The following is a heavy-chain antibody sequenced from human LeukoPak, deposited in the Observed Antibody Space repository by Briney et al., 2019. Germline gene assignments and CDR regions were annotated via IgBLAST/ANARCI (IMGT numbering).Heavy chain of an antibody. V-gene: IGHV3-74*01. CDR1: GFTFISYW. D-gene: IGHD6-19*01. J-gene: IGHJ4*02. Sequence: QTGGSLRLSCAASGFTFISYWMHWVRQAPGKGLVWVSRINSDGSSTSYADSVKGRFTISRDNAKNTLYLQMNSLRAEDTAVYYCAKDVGIAVRAIDYWGQGTLVTVSS. CDR3: AKDVGIAVRAIDY. CDR2: INSDGSST.